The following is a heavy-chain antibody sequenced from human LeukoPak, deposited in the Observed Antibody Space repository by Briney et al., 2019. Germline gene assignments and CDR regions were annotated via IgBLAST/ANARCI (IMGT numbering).Heavy chain of an antibody. J-gene: IGHJ6*02. CDR1: GYTFTSYG. D-gene: IGHD2-15*01. Sequence: GASVKVPCKASGYTFTSYGISWVRQAPGQGLEWMGWISAYNGNTNYAQKLQGRVTMTTDTSTSTAYMELRSLRSDDTAVYYCARDYDVVVVAAEGTDGMDVWGQGTTVTVSS. CDR3: ARDYDVVVVAAEGTDGMDV. V-gene: IGHV1-18*01. CDR2: ISAYNGNT.